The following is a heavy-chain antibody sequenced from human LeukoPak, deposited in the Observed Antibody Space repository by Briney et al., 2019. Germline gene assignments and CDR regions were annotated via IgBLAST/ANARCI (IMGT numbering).Heavy chain of an antibody. CDR3: ARRHVEYSSSSDPYYFDY. V-gene: IGHV4-4*02. J-gene: IGHJ4*02. Sequence: SGTLSLTCAVSGGSISSSNRWSWVRQPPGKGLEWIGEIYHSGSTNYNPSLKSRVTISVDKSKNQFSLKLSSVTAADTAVYYCARRHVEYSSSSDPYYFDYWGQGTLVTVSS. D-gene: IGHD6-6*01. CDR1: GGSISSSNR. CDR2: IYHSGST.